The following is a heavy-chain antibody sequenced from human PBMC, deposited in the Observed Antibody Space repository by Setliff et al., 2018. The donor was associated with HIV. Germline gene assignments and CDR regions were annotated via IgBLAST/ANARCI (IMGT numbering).Heavy chain of an antibody. J-gene: IGHJ5*02. Sequence: SETLSLTCTVSGGSINSTSYYWGWIRQPPGNGLEWIGSIYHTGSTYYKPSLKSRVTISVDTSKNQFSLKVFSVTAADTAVYYCAREGDSSAWYRFDPWGQGTLVTVSS. V-gene: IGHV4-39*02. CDR2: IYHTGST. CDR1: GGSINSTSYY. CDR3: AREGDSSAWYRFDP. D-gene: IGHD6-13*01.